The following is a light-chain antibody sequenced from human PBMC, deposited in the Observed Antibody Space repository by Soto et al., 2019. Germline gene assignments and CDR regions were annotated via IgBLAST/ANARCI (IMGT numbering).Light chain of an antibody. V-gene: IGKV3-15*01. CDR3: QQCGSSST. Sequence: EIVMTQSPATLSVSPGERATLSFRSSQSVGSNLAWYQQKPGQAPRLLIYGSSARATGIPDRLSGSGSGTEFTLTINSLQSGDFAVYYCQQCGSSSTFGQGTRLEIK. CDR1: QSVGSN. CDR2: GSS. J-gene: IGKJ5*01.